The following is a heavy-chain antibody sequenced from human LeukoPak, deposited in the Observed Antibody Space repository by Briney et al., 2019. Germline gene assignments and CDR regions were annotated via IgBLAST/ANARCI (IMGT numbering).Heavy chain of an antibody. CDR2: IYGAGSI. V-gene: IGHV3-53*05. D-gene: IGHD2-2*01. J-gene: IGHJ6*02. CDR3: TKGLARYQLPTYDYYAMDV. CDR1: GFAFTSNF. Sequence: GGSLRLSCAISGFAFTSNFVSWVRQAPGKGLEWVSVIYGAGSIYYADSVSGRFTTSRDISKNTLYLQMSNLRTEDTAVYYCTKGLARYQLPTYDYYAMDVWGPGTTVTVSS.